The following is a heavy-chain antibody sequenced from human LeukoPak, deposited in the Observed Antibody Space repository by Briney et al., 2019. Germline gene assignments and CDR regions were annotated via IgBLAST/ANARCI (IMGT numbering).Heavy chain of an antibody. CDR2: IDPNGNT. D-gene: IGHD3-3*01. J-gene: IGHJ5*02. CDR3: ARGCVSNDFWSGYSHNWFDP. CDR1: GVSISRTTYY. V-gene: IGHV4-39*07. Sequence: SETLSLTCTLSGVSISRTTYYWAWIRQSPGRGLEWIGEIDPNGNTKYNPSLETRVTISLDTSKNQFSLRLSSVTAAETAIYYCARGCVSNDFWSGYSHNWFDPWGQGALVAVSS.